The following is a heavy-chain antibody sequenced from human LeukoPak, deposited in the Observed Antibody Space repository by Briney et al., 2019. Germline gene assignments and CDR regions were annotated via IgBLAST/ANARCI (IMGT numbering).Heavy chain of an antibody. V-gene: IGHV3-48*01. D-gene: IGHD6-19*01. J-gene: IGHJ4*02. Sequence: GGSLRLSCAASGFTFSSYSMNWVRQAPGKGLEWVSYISSSSSTIYYADSVKGRFTNSRDNAKNSLYLQMNSLRAEDTAVYYCARDTLYSSGWYSDYWGQGTLVTVSS. CDR3: ARDTLYSSGWYSDY. CDR2: ISSSSSTI. CDR1: GFTFSSYS.